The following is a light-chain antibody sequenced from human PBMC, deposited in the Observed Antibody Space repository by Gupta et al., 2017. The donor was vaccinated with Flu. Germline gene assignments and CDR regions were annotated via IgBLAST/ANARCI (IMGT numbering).Light chain of an antibody. Sequence: TAISCTGASRDIGAYNYVSWYQQHPGKAPKLMIFEVNNRPSGASTRFSGSKSGNTASLTISGLQAEDEADYYCSSYTNINTRALFGGGTKLTVL. V-gene: IGLV2-14*01. CDR2: EVN. CDR3: SSYTNINTRAL. J-gene: IGLJ3*02. CDR1: SRDIGAYNY.